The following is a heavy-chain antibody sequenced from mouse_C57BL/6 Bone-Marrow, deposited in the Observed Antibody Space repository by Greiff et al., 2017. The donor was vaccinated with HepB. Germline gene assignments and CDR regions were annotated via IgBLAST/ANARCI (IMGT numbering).Heavy chain of an antibody. CDR3: ARKGGCFDY. Sequence: EVQVVESGGDLVKPGGSLKLSCAASGFTFSSYGMSWVRQTPDKRLEWVATISSGGSYTYYPDSVKGRFTISRDNAKNTRYLQLGSLKSEDTAMYYYARKGGCFDYWGQGTTLTVSS. CDR2: ISSGGSYT. V-gene: IGHV5-6*01. J-gene: IGHJ2*01. CDR1: GFTFSSYG.